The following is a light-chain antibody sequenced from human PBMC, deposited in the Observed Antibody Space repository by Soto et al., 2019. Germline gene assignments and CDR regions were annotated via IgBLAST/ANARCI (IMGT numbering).Light chain of an antibody. CDR2: WAA. CDR1: QSLLLTSSNEHC. CDR3: HQCSSPPWT. V-gene: IGKV4-1*01. J-gene: IGKJ1*01. Sequence: DIVMTQSPDSLAVSLGERATINCKYSQSLLLTSSNEHCLAWYQQRPGQPPRLLIYWAATRQSGVPDRFSGSGSGTDFTLTISSLQAEDVAVYSCHQCSSPPWTFGQGTKVEIK.